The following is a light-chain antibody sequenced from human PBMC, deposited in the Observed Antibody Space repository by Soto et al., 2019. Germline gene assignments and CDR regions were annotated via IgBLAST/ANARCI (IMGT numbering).Light chain of an antibody. CDR2: GAS. V-gene: IGKV3-20*01. CDR1: QSVSSNY. Sequence: EIVLTQSPGTLSLSPGERATLSCRASQSVSSNYLAWYQQKPGQAPRLLVYGASSRATSIPDRFSGSGSGTDFTLTISRLEPEDFAVYYCQQYGGSPMTFGQGTKVDIK. J-gene: IGKJ1*01. CDR3: QQYGGSPMT.